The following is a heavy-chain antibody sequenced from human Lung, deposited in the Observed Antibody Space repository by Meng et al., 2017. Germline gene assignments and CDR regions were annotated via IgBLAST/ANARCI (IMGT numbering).Heavy chain of an antibody. V-gene: IGHV4-34*01. CDR3: ARGPTTMAHDFDY. Sequence: GQLRQWVDGLLKPSEPLSLTCVVSGGYFSEYYWSWIRQPPGKGLEWIGEINHSGSTNYNPSLESRATISVDTSQNNLSLKLSSVTAADSAVYYCARGPTTMAHDFDYWGQGTLVTVSS. CDR1: GGYFSEYY. CDR2: INHSGST. J-gene: IGHJ4*02. D-gene: IGHD4-11*01.